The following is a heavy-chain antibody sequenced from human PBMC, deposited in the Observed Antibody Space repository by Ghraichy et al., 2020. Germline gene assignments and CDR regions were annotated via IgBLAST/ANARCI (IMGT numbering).Heavy chain of an antibody. Sequence: GESLNISCAASGFNFSPYTMNWVRQAPGKELEWVSGISGSGGTTYYADSVKGRFTISRDNSKNTLYVQMNSLRVEDTAIYYCAKDLSEAVGNANGYFDYWGQGTLVTVSS. V-gene: IGHV3-23*01. J-gene: IGHJ4*02. CDR1: GFNFSPYT. CDR2: ISGSGGTT. CDR3: AKDLSEAVGNANGYFDY. D-gene: IGHD6-13*01.